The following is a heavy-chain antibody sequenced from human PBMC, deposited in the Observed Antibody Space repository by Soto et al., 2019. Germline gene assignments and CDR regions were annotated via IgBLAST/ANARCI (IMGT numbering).Heavy chain of an antibody. CDR1: GFTFSGYG. D-gene: IGHD2-8*02. Sequence: QVQLVESGGGGVQPGTSMRLSCAASGFTFSGYGMHWVRQAPGKGLEWMAAISYDGSNKHYADSVKGRFTISRDNSKNTLSLQMNGLRGEDTAVYHCAKGLVGYVFGVQDYHYGMDVWGQGATVIVSS. J-gene: IGHJ6*01. CDR3: AKGLVGYVFGVQDYHYGMDV. V-gene: IGHV3-30*18. CDR2: ISYDGSNK.